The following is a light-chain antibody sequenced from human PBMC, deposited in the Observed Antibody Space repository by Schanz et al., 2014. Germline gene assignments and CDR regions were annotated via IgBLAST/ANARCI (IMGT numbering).Light chain of an antibody. J-gene: IGKJ1*01. CDR1: QSVNSY. V-gene: IGKV3D-15*01. Sequence: DTVMTQSPATLSVSPGERATLSCRASQSVNSYLAWYQQKPGLAPRLLIYDASNRATGIPARFSGSGAGTDFTLTISRLEPEDFAVYYCQQYSDSPRTFGQGTEVEIK. CDR3: QQYSDSPRT. CDR2: DAS.